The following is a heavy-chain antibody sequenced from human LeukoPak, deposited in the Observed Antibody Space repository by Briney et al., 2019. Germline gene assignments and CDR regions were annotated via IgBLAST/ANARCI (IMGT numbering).Heavy chain of an antibody. CDR1: GFTFSSYS. Sequence: PGGSLRLSCAASGFTFSSYSMSWVRQAPGKGLEWVSVIYSGGSTYYADSVKGRFTISRDNSKNTLYLQMNSLRAEDTAVYYCATCPGYSYGFYFDYWGQGTLVTVSS. CDR2: IYSGGST. V-gene: IGHV3-53*01. CDR3: ATCPGYSYGFYFDY. J-gene: IGHJ4*02. D-gene: IGHD5-18*01.